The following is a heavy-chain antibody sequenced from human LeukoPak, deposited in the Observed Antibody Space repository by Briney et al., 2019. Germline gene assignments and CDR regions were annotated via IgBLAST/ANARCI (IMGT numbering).Heavy chain of an antibody. Sequence: NSSETLSLTCTVSGGSISSSSYYWGWIRQPPGKGLEWIGSIYYSGSTYYNPSLKSRVTISVDTSKNQFSLKLSSVTAADTAMYYCASDRPKYCTNGVCLGSFDYWGQGTLVTVSS. CDR1: GGSISSSSYY. J-gene: IGHJ4*02. V-gene: IGHV4-39*07. CDR2: IYYSGST. D-gene: IGHD2-8*01. CDR3: ASDRPKYCTNGVCLGSFDY.